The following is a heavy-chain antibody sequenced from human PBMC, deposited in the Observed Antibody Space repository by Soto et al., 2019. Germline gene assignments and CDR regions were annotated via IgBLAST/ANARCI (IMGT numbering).Heavy chain of an antibody. J-gene: IGHJ4*02. V-gene: IGHV1-24*01. D-gene: IGHD6-13*01. Sequence: QVQLVQSGAEVKKPGASVKVSCKVSGYTLTELSMHWVRQAPGKGLEWMGGFDPEDVETIYAQKFQGRVTMTEDTSTDPSDMALSRLRSEDTAVYYCATARIHVHIAAAGTSCEYWGQGTLVTVSA. CDR2: FDPEDVET. CDR1: GYTLTELS. CDR3: ATARIHVHIAAAGTSCEY.